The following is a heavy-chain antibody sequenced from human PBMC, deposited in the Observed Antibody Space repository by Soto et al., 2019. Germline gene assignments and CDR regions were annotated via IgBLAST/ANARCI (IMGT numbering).Heavy chain of an antibody. Sequence: QVQLVQSGAEVKKPGASVRVSCKASGYTFTSYGISWVRQAPGQGLEWMEWISAYNGNTNYAQQLQGRLTMTTDTSTSTAYMELRSLRSDETAVYFCARGTPIILSVAGGALDYWGQGTLVTVAS. CDR3: ARGTPIILSVAGGALDY. D-gene: IGHD6-19*01. CDR1: GYTFTSYG. CDR2: ISAYNGNT. J-gene: IGHJ4*02. V-gene: IGHV1-18*01.